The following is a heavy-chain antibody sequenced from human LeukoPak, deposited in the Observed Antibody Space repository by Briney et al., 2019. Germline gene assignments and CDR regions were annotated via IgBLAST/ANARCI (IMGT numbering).Heavy chain of an antibody. CDR3: ARGLSGYYWAFDT. Sequence: GESLKISCKASGYSFTSYWIGWVRQMPGKGLEWMGSIYPGDSDTRYSPSFQGEVTISADESISTAYLQWSSLKASDTAMYYCARGLSGYYWAFDTWGQGTMVTVSS. CDR1: GYSFTSYW. V-gene: IGHV5-51*01. D-gene: IGHD3-22*01. J-gene: IGHJ3*02. CDR2: IYPGDSDT.